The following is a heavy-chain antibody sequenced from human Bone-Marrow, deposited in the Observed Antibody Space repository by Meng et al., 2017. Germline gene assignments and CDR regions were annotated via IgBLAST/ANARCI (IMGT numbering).Heavy chain of an antibody. CDR2: ISAYNGNT. Sequence: QVPSVQSGAEVKKPGASVKVSCKPSGYNFPDYWLHWVRRAPGQGLEWMGRISAYNGNTNYAQKLQGRVTITTDESTSTAYMELSSLRSEDTAVYYCARGPASGDYGWFDPWGQGTLVTVSS. CDR1: GYNFPDYW. CDR3: ARGPASGDYGWFDP. V-gene: IGHV1-18*04. J-gene: IGHJ5*02. D-gene: IGHD4-17*01.